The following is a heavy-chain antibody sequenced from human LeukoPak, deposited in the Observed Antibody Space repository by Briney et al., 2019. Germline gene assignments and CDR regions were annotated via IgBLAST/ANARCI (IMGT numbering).Heavy chain of an antibody. D-gene: IGHD2-15*01. V-gene: IGHV3-23*01. Sequence: PGGSLRPSCAASGFTFSSYAMSWVRQAPGKGLEWVSAISGSGGSTYYADSVKGRFTISRDNSKNTLYLQMNSLRAEDTAVYYCAKRGYCSGGSCLNYYGMDVWGQGTTVTVSS. CDR3: AKRGYCSGGSCLNYYGMDV. CDR2: ISGSGGST. J-gene: IGHJ6*02. CDR1: GFTFSSYA.